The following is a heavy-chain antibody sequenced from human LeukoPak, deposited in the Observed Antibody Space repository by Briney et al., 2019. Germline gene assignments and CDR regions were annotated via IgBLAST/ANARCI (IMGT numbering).Heavy chain of an antibody. CDR3: TGAGVY. V-gene: IGHV3-49*04. Sequence: GGTLRLSCAASGFTFSSYGMSWVRQAPGKGLEWVGFIRSKTYGGTTEYAASVKGRFTISRDDSKSIAYLQMNSLKTEDTAVYYCTGAGVYWGQGTLVTVSS. D-gene: IGHD3-10*01. CDR2: IRSKTYGGTT. J-gene: IGHJ4*02. CDR1: GFTFSSYG.